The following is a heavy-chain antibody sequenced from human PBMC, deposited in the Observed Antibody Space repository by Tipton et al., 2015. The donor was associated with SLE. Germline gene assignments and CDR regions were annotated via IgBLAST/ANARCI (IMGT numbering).Heavy chain of an antibody. D-gene: IGHD5-12*01. CDR3: ARKSKWLRLDYFDY. J-gene: IGHJ4*02. V-gene: IGHV4-59*11. CDR1: GGSISSHY. Sequence: TLSLTCAVYGGSISSHYWSWIRQPPGKGLEWIGYIYYSGSTNYNPSLKSRVTISVDTSKNQFSLKLSSVTAADTAVYYCARKSKWLRLDYFDYWGQGTLVTVSS. CDR2: IYYSGST.